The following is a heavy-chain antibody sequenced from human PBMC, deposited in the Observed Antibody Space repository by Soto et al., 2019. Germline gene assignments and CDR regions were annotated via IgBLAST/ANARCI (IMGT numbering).Heavy chain of an antibody. D-gene: IGHD2-2*02. CDR2: INHSGST. CDR3: ARGGLRYCSSTSCHNYYYYYMDV. J-gene: IGHJ6*03. CDR1: GGSFSGYY. V-gene: IGHV4-34*01. Sequence: SETLSLTCAVYGGSFSGYYWSWIRQPPGKGLEWIGEINHSGSTNYNPSLKSRVTISVDTSKNQFALKLSSVTAADTAVYYCARGGLRYCSSTSCHNYYYYYMDVWGKGTTVTVSS.